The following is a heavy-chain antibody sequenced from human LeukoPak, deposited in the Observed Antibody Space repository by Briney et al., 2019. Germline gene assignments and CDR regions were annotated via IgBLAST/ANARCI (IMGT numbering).Heavy chain of an antibody. Sequence: GGCLRLSCAASGFTFSSYGIHWVRQAPGKGLEWVAFIRYDGSNKYYADSVKGRFTISRDNSKNTLYLQMNSLRAEDTAVYYCAKDQNDILSPCDYWGQGTLVTVSS. V-gene: IGHV3-30*02. CDR3: AKDQNDILSPCDY. D-gene: IGHD3-9*01. CDR2: IRYDGSNK. J-gene: IGHJ4*02. CDR1: GFTFSSYG.